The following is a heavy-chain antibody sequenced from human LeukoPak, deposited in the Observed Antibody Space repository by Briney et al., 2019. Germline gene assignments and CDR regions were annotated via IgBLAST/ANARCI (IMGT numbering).Heavy chain of an antibody. CDR1: GFTFSNYV. CDR3: AKNAVVVAATYYFDY. CDR2: INPSGANT. V-gene: IGHV3-23*01. D-gene: IGHD2-15*01. Sequence: GGSRRLSCAASGFTFSNYVMSWVRKAPGKGLEWISTINPSGANTYYAASVRGRLTISRDNSKDSLHLQMNGLRADDTAIYYCAKNAVVVAATYYFDYWGQGTLVTVSS. J-gene: IGHJ4*02.